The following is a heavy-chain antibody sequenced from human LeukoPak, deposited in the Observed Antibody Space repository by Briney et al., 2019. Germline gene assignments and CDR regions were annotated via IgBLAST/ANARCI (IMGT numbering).Heavy chain of an antibody. CDR2: IYYSGST. V-gene: IGHV4-59*01. Sequence: SETLSLTCTVSGGSISRYYWSWIRRPPGKGLEWIGYIYYSGSTNYNPSLKSRVTISVDTSKSQFSLKLSSVTAADTAVYYCARAPSNSGYNWFDPWGQGTLVTVSS. CDR3: ARAPSNSGYNWFDP. CDR1: GGSISRYY. D-gene: IGHD2-2*03. J-gene: IGHJ5*02.